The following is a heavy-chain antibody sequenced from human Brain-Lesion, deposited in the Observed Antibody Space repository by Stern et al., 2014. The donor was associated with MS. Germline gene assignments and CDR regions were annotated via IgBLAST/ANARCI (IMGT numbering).Heavy chain of an antibody. J-gene: IGHJ4*02. Sequence: EVQLLESGAEVKKPGESLKISCKGSGYRFTSNWIGWVRQMPGKGLEWMGISWPGDSATWSGPSFQGQFTISADKSISTAYLQWSSLQASDTAMYYCARRGDSSSSGFDYWGQGTLVIVSS. CDR2: SWPGDSAT. CDR1: GYRFTSNW. D-gene: IGHD6-6*01. V-gene: IGHV5-51*01. CDR3: ARRGDSSSSGFDY.